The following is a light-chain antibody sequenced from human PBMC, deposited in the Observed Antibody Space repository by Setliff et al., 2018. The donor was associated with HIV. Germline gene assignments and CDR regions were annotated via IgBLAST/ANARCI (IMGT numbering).Light chain of an antibody. CDR2: HVT. J-gene: IGLJ3*02. CDR3: SSFTTSKTLE. CDR1: SSDIGAYDF. V-gene: IGLV2-14*03. Sequence: QSALTQPASVSGSTGQSITISCTGTSSDIGAYDFVSWYEQHPVKAPKLMIFHVTERPSGICDRFSGSKSDNTASLTISGPQAEDEADYYCSSFTTSKTLEFGGGTKVTVL.